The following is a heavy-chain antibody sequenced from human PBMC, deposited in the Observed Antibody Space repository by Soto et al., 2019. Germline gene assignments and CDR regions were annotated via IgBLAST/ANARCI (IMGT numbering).Heavy chain of an antibody. V-gene: IGHV3-30*18. J-gene: IGHJ1*01. CDR3: AKDRRGHRDGYNFGKYFHH. CDR2: ISYHGSNK. Sequence: QVQLVESGGDVVQPGRSLRLSCAASGITFSNYGMHWVRQAPGKGLEWVAGISYHGSNKYYADSVKGRFTISRDSSKNMLYLQINSLRAEDSAVYYCAKDRRGHRDGYNFGKYFHHWGQGTLVTVSS. D-gene: IGHD5-12*01. CDR1: GITFSNYG.